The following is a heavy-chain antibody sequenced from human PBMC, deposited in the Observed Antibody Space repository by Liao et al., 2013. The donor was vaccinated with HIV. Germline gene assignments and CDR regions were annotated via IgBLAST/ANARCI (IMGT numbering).Heavy chain of an antibody. V-gene: IGHV4-34*01. CDR2: INHSGGT. D-gene: IGHD2-15*01. J-gene: IGHJ4*02. Sequence: QVQLQQWGAGLLKPSETLSLTCAVYGGSFSGYYWSWIRQPPGKGLEWIGEINHSGGTNYNPSLKSRVTISVDTSRNQFSLKLSSVTAADTAVYYCARSRQYCRGGSCYSDPAHFDYWGQGILVTVSS. CDR3: ARSRQYCRGGSCYSDPAHFDY. CDR1: GGSFSGYY.